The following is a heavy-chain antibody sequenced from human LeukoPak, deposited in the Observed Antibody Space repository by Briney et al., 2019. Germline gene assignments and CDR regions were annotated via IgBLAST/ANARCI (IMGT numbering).Heavy chain of an antibody. J-gene: IGHJ3*02. Sequence: PSETLSLTCTVSSGSISSHYWSWIRQPPGKGLEWIGCVYYSGSTNYKPSLKSRVTISVDTSKNQFSLKLSSVTAADTAVYYCARYSTGWYDAFDIWGQGTMVTVSS. CDR2: VYYSGST. CDR3: ARYSTGWYDAFDI. CDR1: SGSISSHY. D-gene: IGHD6-19*01. V-gene: IGHV4-59*11.